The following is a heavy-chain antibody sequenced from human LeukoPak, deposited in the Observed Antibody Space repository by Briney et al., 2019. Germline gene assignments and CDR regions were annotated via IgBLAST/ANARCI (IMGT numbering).Heavy chain of an antibody. CDR3: ARGLRNPDY. CDR1: GFTFSSYA. J-gene: IGHJ4*02. CDR2: INDNGDGT. D-gene: IGHD1-14*01. V-gene: IGHV3-23*01. Sequence: GGSLRLSCAASGFTFSSYAMSWVRQAPGKGLKWVSTINDNGDGTYYADSVKGRFTISRDNAKNSLYLQMNSLRAEDTAVYYCARGLRNPDYWGQGTLVTVSS.